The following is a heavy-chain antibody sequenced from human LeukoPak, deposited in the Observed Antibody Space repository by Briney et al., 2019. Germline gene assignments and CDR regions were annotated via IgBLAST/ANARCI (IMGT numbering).Heavy chain of an antibody. J-gene: IGHJ4*02. CDR1: GGPISSGHG. D-gene: IGHD4-17*01. Sequence: KSSETLSLTCAVSGGPISSGHGWTWVRQPPGKTLEWIGEIFQSGSTDYNPSLKSRVTISVDTSKNQFSLKLSSVTAADTAVYYCAGLLTTVTSIDYWGQGTLVTVSS. CDR2: IFQSGST. CDR3: AGLLTTVTSIDY. V-gene: IGHV4-4*02.